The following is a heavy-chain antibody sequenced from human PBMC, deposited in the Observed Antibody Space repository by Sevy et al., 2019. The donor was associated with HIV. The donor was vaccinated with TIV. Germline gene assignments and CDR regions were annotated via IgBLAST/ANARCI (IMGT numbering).Heavy chain of an antibody. Sequence: GGSLRLSCAASGFTFSDAWMGWVRQAAGKGLECVGRIKSKSDGGTVEHAAPVKGRFTISRDDSKDTLYLQMNRLKTENTAVYFCITYPRITTTGTGGFDPWGQGTLVTVSS. CDR2: IKSKSDGGTV. V-gene: IGHV3-15*01. D-gene: IGHD6-13*01. J-gene: IGHJ5*02. CDR1: GFTFSDAW. CDR3: ITYPRITTTGTGGFDP.